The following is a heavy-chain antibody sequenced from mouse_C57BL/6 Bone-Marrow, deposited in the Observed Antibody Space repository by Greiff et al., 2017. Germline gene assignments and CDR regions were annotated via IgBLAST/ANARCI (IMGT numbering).Heavy chain of an antibody. D-gene: IGHD1-1*01. CDR3: ARYWGYGSSYAMDY. J-gene: IGHJ4*01. CDR2: IWTGGGT. V-gene: IGHV2-9-1*01. Sequence: VKLQGSGPGLVAPSQSLSITCTVSGFSLTSSAISWVRQPPGKGLEWLGVIWTGGGTNYNSALKSRLSISKDNSKGQVFLKMNSLQTDDTARYYCARYWGYGSSYAMDYWGQGTSVTVSS. CDR1: GFSLTSSA.